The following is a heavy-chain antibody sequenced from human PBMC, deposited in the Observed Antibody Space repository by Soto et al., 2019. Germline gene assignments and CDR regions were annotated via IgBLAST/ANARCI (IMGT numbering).Heavy chain of an antibody. D-gene: IGHD6-13*01. V-gene: IGHV3-53*01. CDR2: IYPGYST. J-gene: IGHJ4*02. CDR3: ARAGTSSSWNYFNY. Sequence: GGSLRLSCAASGFTVDNNYMSWVRQAPGKGLELVSIIYPGYSTYYADSVKGRFTISRDNSKNTPYLQMISLRAEDTVVYYCARAGTSSSWNYFNYWVQGTLVTVSS. CDR1: GFTVDNNY.